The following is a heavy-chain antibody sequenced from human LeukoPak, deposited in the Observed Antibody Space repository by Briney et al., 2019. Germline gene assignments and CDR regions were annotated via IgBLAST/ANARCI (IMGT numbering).Heavy chain of an antibody. D-gene: IGHD3-22*01. V-gene: IGHV4-4*02. Sequence: SSETLSLTCAVSGGSISSSNWWSWVRQPPGKGLEWIGEIFHSGTTNYNPSLKSRVTISVDKSENQFSLKLSSVTAAGTAVYYCARVYYDSRPFDCWGQGTLVTVSS. J-gene: IGHJ4*02. CDR1: GGSISSSNW. CDR3: ARVYYDSRPFDC. CDR2: IFHSGTT.